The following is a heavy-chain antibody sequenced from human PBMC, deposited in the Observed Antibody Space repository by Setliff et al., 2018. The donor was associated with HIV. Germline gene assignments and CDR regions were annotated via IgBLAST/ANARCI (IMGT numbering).Heavy chain of an antibody. CDR3: ARSRIVGVTGYLYYTDV. CDR1: GGSLSGYY. CDR2: IHQGGTS. J-gene: IGHJ6*03. V-gene: IGHV4-34*01. Sequence: SETLSLTCAVYGGSLSGYYWSWIRQPPGRGLEWIGEIHQGGTSNYNPYLKSRVTVSVDTSKNQFSLRLSSVTAADTALYYCARSRIVGVTGYLYYTDVWGNGTTVTVSS. D-gene: IGHD1-26*01.